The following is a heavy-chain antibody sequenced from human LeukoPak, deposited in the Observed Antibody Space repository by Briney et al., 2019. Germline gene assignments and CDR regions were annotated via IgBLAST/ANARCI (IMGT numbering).Heavy chain of an antibody. CDR1: GGTFSSYA. V-gene: IGHV1-69*05. Sequence: SVKVSCKASGGTFSSYAISWVRQAPGQGLEWMGGIIPIFGTANYAQKFQGRVTITTDESTSTAYMELSSLRSEDTAVYYCASVAQYCSSTSCYNPLDYWGQGTLVTVSS. CDR3: ASVAQYCSSTSCYNPLDY. CDR2: IIPIFGTA. J-gene: IGHJ4*02. D-gene: IGHD2-2*02.